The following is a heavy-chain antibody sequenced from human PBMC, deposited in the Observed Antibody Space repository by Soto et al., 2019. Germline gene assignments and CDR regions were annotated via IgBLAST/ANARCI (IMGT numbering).Heavy chain of an antibody. J-gene: IGHJ4*02. Sequence: SETLWLTCSVSGGPIYSGGYYWSWIRQLPGKGLEWIGYIYYSGTTYYNPSLKRRGSMSVETSKNQFSLNLHSVTAADTAVYYFATDPLGGYYDSNGYYSYWGQGILVTVSS. CDR1: GGPIYSGGYY. V-gene: IGHV4-31*03. CDR2: IYYSGTT. D-gene: IGHD3-22*01. CDR3: ATDPLGGYYDSNGYYSY.